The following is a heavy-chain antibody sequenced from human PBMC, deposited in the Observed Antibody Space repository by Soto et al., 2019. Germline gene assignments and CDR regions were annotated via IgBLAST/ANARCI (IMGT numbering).Heavy chain of an antibody. CDR2: MSFDGNHQ. J-gene: IGHJ6*02. CDR1: GCTFSSDG. V-gene: IGHV3-30*03. CDR3: ASCERFPRVGVDYYALDV. Sequence: PGGSLRLSCAASGCTFSSDGRHWVRQAPGKGLEWVAVMSFDGNHQHYADSVKGRFTISRDNSKNTLSLEMNSLRRDDTAVYYCASCERFPRVGVDYYALDVWGQGTTVTVSS. D-gene: IGHD3-3*01.